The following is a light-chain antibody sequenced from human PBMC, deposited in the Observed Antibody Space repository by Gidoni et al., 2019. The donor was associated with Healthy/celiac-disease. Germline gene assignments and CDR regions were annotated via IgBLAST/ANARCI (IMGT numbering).Light chain of an antibody. CDR2: AAS. V-gene: IGKV1-39*01. Sequence: DIQMTQSPSSLSASVGDRVTINCRASQSISSYLNWYQQKPGKAPKLLIYAASSLQSGVPSRFSGSGSGTDFTLTISSLQPEDFATDYCQQSYSTLLTFGGGTKVEIK. J-gene: IGKJ4*01. CDR3: QQSYSTLLT. CDR1: QSISSY.